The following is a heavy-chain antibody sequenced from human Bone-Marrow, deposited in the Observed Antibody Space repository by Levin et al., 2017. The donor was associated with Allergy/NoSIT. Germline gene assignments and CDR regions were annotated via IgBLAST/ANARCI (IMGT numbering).Heavy chain of an antibody. Sequence: VASVKVSCKASGGTFSSYAISWVRQAPGQGLEWMGGIIPIFGTANYAQKFQGRVTITADESTSTAYMELSSLRSEDTAVYYCARDGYDSSGYLIFDYWGQGTLVTVSS. D-gene: IGHD3-22*01. CDR1: GGTFSSYA. V-gene: IGHV1-69*13. CDR3: ARDGYDSSGYLIFDY. CDR2: IIPIFGTA. J-gene: IGHJ4*02.